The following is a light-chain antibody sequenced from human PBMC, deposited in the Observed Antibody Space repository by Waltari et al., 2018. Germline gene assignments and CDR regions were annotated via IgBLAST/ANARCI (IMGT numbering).Light chain of an antibody. Sequence: CRASQNIDNYLNWYQQRPGKAPELLIYIASSLQSGVPSRFSGSGSGTDFALTISSLRPEDFATYFCQQSYNTPWTFGQGTKVEIK. V-gene: IGKV1-39*01. J-gene: IGKJ1*01. CDR1: QNIDNY. CDR2: IAS. CDR3: QQSYNTPWT.